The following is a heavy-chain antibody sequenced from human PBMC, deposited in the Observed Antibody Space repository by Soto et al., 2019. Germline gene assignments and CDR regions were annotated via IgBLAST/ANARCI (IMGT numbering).Heavy chain of an antibody. CDR1: GGSFSNYY. CDR2: INQGGST. J-gene: IGHJ4*02. D-gene: IGHD3-9*01. Sequence: SETLSLTCAVYGGSFSNYYWSWIRQPPGKGLEWIGEINQGGSTTYNPSLKSRVTMSLDTSKNQYFLKLNSVTAADTAVYYCAPVRNFDKLFSLWGQGTPVTSPQ. V-gene: IGHV4-34*01. CDR3: APVRNFDKLFSL.